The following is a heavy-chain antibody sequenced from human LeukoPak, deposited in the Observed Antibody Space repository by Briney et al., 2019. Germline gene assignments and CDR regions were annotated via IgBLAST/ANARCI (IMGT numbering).Heavy chain of an antibody. Sequence: GGSLRLSCAASGFSFGTYGMTWVRQVPGKGLEWVSGINRNGISTLYADSVKGRFTISRDNAKNSLYLQMSSLRAEDTALYYCARGPSGYYYFEDWGQGTLVTVSS. V-gene: IGHV3-20*04. J-gene: IGHJ4*02. CDR1: GFSFGTYG. CDR2: INRNGIST. D-gene: IGHD5-12*01. CDR3: ARGPSGYYYFED.